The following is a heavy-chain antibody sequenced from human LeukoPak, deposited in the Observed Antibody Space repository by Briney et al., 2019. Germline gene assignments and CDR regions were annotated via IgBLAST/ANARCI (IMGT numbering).Heavy chain of an antibody. CDR2: IYTSGST. Sequence: PSETLSLTCTVSGGSISSYYWSWIRQPAGKGLEWIGRIYTSGSTNYNPSLKSRVTMSVDTSKNQFSLKLSSVTAADTALYYCARVKHYYDFWSGYDDAFDIWGQGTMVAVSS. J-gene: IGHJ3*02. CDR1: GGSISSYY. CDR3: ARVKHYYDFWSGYDDAFDI. V-gene: IGHV4-4*07. D-gene: IGHD3-3*01.